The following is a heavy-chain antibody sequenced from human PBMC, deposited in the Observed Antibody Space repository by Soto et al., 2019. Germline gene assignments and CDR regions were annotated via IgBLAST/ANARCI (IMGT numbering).Heavy chain of an antibody. CDR2: MNPYSGNT. Sequence: ASVKVSCKASGYTFTTYDISWVRQATGQGHEWMGWMNPYSGNTGYAQKFQGRVTVTRNTSISTVYMELSGLRPDDTAVYYCARRKERSGPHYFDYWGQGSQFTVSS. J-gene: IGHJ4*02. D-gene: IGHD6-25*01. CDR1: GYTFTTYD. V-gene: IGHV1-8*01. CDR3: ARRKERSGPHYFDY.